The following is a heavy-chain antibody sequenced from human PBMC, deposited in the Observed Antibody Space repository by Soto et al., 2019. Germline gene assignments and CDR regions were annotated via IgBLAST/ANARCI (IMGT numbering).Heavy chain of an antibody. CDR1: GYTFSNYG. Sequence: ASVKVSCKTSGYTFSNYGINWVRQAPGQGLEWMGWISGYNGNTNYAQTVQGRVTMTTDTSTGTVYMELRSLKPDDTAIYYCSRFIMVGGWFDPNYYHGMDVWGQGTTVTVSS. J-gene: IGHJ6*02. CDR2: ISGYNGNT. CDR3: SRFIMVGGWFDPNYYHGMDV. D-gene: IGHD6-19*01. V-gene: IGHV1-18*01.